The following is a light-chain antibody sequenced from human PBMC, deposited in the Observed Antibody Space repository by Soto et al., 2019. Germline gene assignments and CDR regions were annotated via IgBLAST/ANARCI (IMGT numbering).Light chain of an antibody. CDR1: NSNIGARYD. J-gene: IGLJ1*01. CDR3: QSYDSSLSGLV. Sequence: QSVLKQPPSVSGAPGQRVTISCTGSNSNIGARYDVHWYQHLPGTAPKLLIYGNTNRPSGVPDRFSGSTSGTSASLAITGLQTEDEADYYCQSYDSSLSGLVFGSGTKVTVL. V-gene: IGLV1-40*01. CDR2: GNT.